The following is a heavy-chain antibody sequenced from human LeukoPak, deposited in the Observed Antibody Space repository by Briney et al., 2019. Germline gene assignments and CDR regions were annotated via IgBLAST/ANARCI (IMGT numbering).Heavy chain of an antibody. J-gene: IGHJ4*02. CDR2: MYLSGTT. Sequence: PSGTLSLTCTVSGDSINSLDLWSWVRQPPGKGLEWIGEMYLSGTTHSNPSVKSRVTISIDKSKNQFFLNLSSVTAADTAVYYCWAIVTTIKLDFWGQGTLVTVSS. CDR1: GDSINSLDL. V-gene: IGHV4-4*02. CDR3: WAIVTTIKLDF. D-gene: IGHD5-12*01.